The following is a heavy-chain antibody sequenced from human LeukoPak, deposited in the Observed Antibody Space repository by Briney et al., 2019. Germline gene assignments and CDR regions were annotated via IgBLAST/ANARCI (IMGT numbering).Heavy chain of an antibody. D-gene: IGHD2-15*01. CDR3: ARVVVVAATDYGMDV. CDR2: IYHSGST. V-gene: IGHV4-31*03. J-gene: IGHJ6*04. CDR1: GGFIRRGGYY. Sequence: TSETLSLTCTVSGGFIRRGGYYWSRIRQHTGTGLEWIGYIYHSGSTYYNPSLKSRVTISVDTSKNQFSLKLSSVTAADTAVYYCARVVVVAATDYGMDVWGKGTTVTVSS.